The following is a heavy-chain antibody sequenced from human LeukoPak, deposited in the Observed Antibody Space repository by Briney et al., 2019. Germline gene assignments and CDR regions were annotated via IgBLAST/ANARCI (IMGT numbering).Heavy chain of an antibody. J-gene: IGHJ4*02. CDR1: GYSISSGYY. CDR3: ARVRGRRVFDY. Sequence: SETLSLTCTVSGYSISSGYYWGWIRQPPGKGLEWIGSIYRSGSTYYNPSLKSRVTISVDTSKNQFSLKLSSVTAADTAVYYCARVRGRRVFDYWGQGTLVTVSS. V-gene: IGHV4-38-2*02. D-gene: IGHD1-14*01. CDR2: IYRSGST.